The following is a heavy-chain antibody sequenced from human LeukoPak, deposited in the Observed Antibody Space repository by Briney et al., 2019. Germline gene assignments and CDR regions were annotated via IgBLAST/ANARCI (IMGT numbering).Heavy chain of an antibody. Sequence: GGSLRLSCAASGFTFSNYEMNWVRQAPGKGLEGVSYISSNGSTIYYADSVKGRFTISRDNAKNSLYLQMHNMSAEDTAVYFCARGMIAIQKGDAFDIWGQGTMVTVSS. CDR3: ARGMIAIQKGDAFDI. V-gene: IGHV3-48*03. J-gene: IGHJ3*02. D-gene: IGHD2-21*01. CDR1: GFTFSNYE. CDR2: ISSNGSTI.